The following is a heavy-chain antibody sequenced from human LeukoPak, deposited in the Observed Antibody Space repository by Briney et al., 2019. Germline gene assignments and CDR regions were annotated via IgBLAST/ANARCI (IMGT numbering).Heavy chain of an antibody. CDR3: ARKVQYYDILTGYYPTESGAFDI. Sequence: GGSLRLACAASGFTVSSNYMSWVRQAPGKGLEWVSVIYSGGSTYYADSVKGRFTISRHNSKNTLYLQMNSLRAEDTAVYYCARKVQYYDILTGYYPTESGAFDIWGQGTMVTVSS. CDR2: IYSGGST. CDR1: GFTVSSNY. D-gene: IGHD3-9*01. V-gene: IGHV3-53*04. J-gene: IGHJ3*02.